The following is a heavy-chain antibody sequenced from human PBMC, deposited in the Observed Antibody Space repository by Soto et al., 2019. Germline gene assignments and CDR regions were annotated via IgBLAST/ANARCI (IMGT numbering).Heavy chain of an antibody. Sequence: SPRLSCAASGFTFSSYGMHWVRQAPGKGLEWVAVISYDGSNKYYADSVKGRFTISRDNSKNTLYLQMNSLRAEDTAVYYCAKPLYYYDSSGYYWGQGTRVTSPQ. CDR3: AKPLYYYDSSGYY. CDR1: GFTFSSYG. V-gene: IGHV3-30*18. D-gene: IGHD3-22*01. CDR2: ISYDGSNK. J-gene: IGHJ4*02.